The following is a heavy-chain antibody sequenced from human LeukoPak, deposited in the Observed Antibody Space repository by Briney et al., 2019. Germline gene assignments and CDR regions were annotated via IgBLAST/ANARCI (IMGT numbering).Heavy chain of an antibody. V-gene: IGHV4-4*07. Sequence: PSETLPLTCTVSGGSISSYYWSWIRQPAGKGLEWIGRIYTSGSTNYNPSLKSRVTMSVDTSKNQFSLKLSSVTAADTAVYYCARWDPRDGYPTGFDYWGQGTLVTVSS. D-gene: IGHD5-24*01. CDR3: ARWDPRDGYPTGFDY. CDR1: GGSISSYY. J-gene: IGHJ4*02. CDR2: IYTSGST.